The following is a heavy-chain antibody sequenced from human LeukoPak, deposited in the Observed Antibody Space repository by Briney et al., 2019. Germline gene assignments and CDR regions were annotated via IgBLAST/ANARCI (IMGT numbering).Heavy chain of an antibody. Sequence: GGSLRLSCVASGFNFNSYATHWVRQAPGKGLEWVAFISYDGSNKDYADSVKGRFTISRDNSKNTLYLQMNSLRAEDTALYYCAREGQQLAFDSWGQGTLVTVS. V-gene: IGHV3-30*04. CDR2: ISYDGSNK. CDR1: GFNFNSYA. CDR3: AREGQQLAFDS. J-gene: IGHJ4*02. D-gene: IGHD6-13*01.